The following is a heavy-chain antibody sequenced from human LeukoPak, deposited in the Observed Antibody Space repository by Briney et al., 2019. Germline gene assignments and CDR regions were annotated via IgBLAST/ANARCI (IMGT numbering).Heavy chain of an antibody. Sequence: GESLKISCKGSGYSFTSYWFGWVRQMPGKGLEWMGIIYPGDSDTRYSPSFQGQVTISADKSITTAYLQWSSLKASDTAIYYCAGSSSYGSPTFNYWGQGTLVTVSS. CDR2: IYPGDSDT. CDR3: AGSSSYGSPTFNY. J-gene: IGHJ4*02. D-gene: IGHD5-18*01. V-gene: IGHV5-51*01. CDR1: GYSFTSYW.